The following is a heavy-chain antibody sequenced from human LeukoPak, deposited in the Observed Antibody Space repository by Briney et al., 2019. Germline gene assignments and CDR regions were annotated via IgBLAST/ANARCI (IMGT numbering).Heavy chain of an antibody. CDR3: ARSEQSYYYGSGSRYYYYYYYMDV. V-gene: IGHV5-51*01. D-gene: IGHD3-10*01. J-gene: IGHJ6*03. Sequence: GESLKISCKGSGYSFTSYWIGWVRQMPGKGLEWMGIIYPGDSDTRYSPSFQGQVTISADKSISTAYLQWSSLKASDTAMYYCARSEQSYYYGSGSRYYYYYYYMDVWGEGTTVTASS. CDR1: GYSFTSYW. CDR2: IYPGDSDT.